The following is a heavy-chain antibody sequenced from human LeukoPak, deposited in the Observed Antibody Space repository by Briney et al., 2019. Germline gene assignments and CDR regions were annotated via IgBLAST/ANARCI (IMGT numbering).Heavy chain of an antibody. V-gene: IGHV3-74*01. CDR1: GFTFSSYW. CDR3: ARGLSGYASSLGY. Sequence: GGSLRLSCAASGFTFSSYWRHWLRPAPGKGRVGVSRINSDGSSTSYADSVRGRFSISRDNAKNTLYLQMNSLRAEDTAVYYCARGLSGYASSLGYWGQGTLVTVSS. D-gene: IGHD6-6*01. J-gene: IGHJ4*02. CDR2: INSDGSST.